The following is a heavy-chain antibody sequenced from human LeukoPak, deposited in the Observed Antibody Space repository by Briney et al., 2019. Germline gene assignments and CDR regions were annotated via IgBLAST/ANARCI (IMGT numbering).Heavy chain of an antibody. V-gene: IGHV1-69*04. J-gene: IGHJ4*02. Sequence: GASVKVSCKASGYTFTSYGISWVRQAPGQGLEWMGRIIPILDITNYAQKFQGRVTITADKSTSTAYMELSSLRSEDTAVYYCARLDRDAEEVFDYWGQGTLVTVSS. CDR1: GYTFTSYG. CDR3: ARLDRDAEEVFDY. D-gene: IGHD5-24*01. CDR2: IIPILDIT.